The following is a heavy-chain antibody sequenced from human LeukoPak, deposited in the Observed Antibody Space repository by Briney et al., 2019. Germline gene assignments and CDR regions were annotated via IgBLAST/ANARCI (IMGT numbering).Heavy chain of an antibody. CDR1: GFTFSSYS. CDR3: ARSVVGATAACY. D-gene: IGHD1-26*01. Sequence: GGSLRLSCAASGFTFSSYSMNWVRQAPGKGLEWVSSISSSSYIYYADSVKGRFTISRDNAKNSLYLQMNSLRAEDTAVYYCARSVVGATAACYWGQGTLVTVSS. CDR2: ISSSSYI. V-gene: IGHV3-21*01. J-gene: IGHJ4*02.